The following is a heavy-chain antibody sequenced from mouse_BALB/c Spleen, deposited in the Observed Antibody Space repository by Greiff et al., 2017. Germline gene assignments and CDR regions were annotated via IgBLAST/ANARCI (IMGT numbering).Heavy chain of an antibody. CDR2: IYPGDGDT. CDR1: GYAFSSYW. Sequence: VQLQQSGAELVRPGSSVKISCKASGYAFSSYWMNWVKQRPGQGLEWIGQIYPGDGDTNYNGKFKGKATLTADKSSSTAYMQLSSLTSEDSAVYFCASYGNYAMDDWGQGTSVTVSS. D-gene: IGHD2-10*02. V-gene: IGHV1-80*01. J-gene: IGHJ4*01. CDR3: ASYGNYAMDD.